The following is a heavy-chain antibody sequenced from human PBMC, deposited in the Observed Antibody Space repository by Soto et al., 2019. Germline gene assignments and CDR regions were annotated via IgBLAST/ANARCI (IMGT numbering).Heavy chain of an antibody. J-gene: IGHJ6*02. CDR2: IIPIFGTV. CDR3: ARHDCISSSCYYYYYYGMDV. V-gene: IGHV1-69*13. Sequence: GASVKVSCKASGGTFSSYAISWVRQAPGQGLEWMGGIIPIFGTVNYAQKFQGRVTITADESTSTAYMELSSLRSEDTAVYYCARHDCISSSCYYYYYYGMDVWGQGTTVTVS. D-gene: IGHD2-2*01. CDR1: GGTFSSYA.